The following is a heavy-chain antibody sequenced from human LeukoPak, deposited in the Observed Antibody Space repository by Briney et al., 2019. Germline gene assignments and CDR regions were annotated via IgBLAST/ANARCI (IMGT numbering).Heavy chain of an antibody. V-gene: IGHV3-20*04. CDR3: ARGYSYGGEDYYYMDV. Sequence: GRSLRLSCAASGFTFDDYGMSWVRQAPGKGLEWVSGINWNGGSTGYADSVKGRFTISRDNAKNSLYLQMNSLRAEDTALYYCARGYSYGGEDYYYMDVWGKGTTVTVSS. CDR1: GFTFDDYG. J-gene: IGHJ6*03. D-gene: IGHD5-18*01. CDR2: INWNGGST.